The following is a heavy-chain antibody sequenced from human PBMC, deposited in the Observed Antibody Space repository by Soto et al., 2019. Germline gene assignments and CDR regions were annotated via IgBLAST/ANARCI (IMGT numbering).Heavy chain of an antibody. V-gene: IGHV2-5*02. CDR1: GFSLSASGVS. CDR2: IFWDDDK. J-gene: IGHJ4*02. CDR3: GHRLGDFGSQLAFDY. D-gene: IGHD1-1*01. Sequence: QITLTESGPTLVKPTQTLTLTCTFSGFSLSASGVSVGWIRQPPGKALEWLALIFWDDDKRYSPSLTSRLTITKDTSKNQVVLTLTNMVPVDTATYYCGHRLGDFGSQLAFDYWGQGVLVTVSS.